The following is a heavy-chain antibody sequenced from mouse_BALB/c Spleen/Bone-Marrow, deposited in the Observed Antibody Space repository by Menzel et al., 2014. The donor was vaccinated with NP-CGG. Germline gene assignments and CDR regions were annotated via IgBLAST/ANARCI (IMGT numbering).Heavy chain of an antibody. CDR2: IGMGSSPI. J-gene: IGHJ2*01. Sequence: EVKLMEFGGGLVRLWGSRKLSWEASGFPFSGFGLHWVGRAPRGGRGGVRYIGMGSSPIFYADTVKGRFTISRDNPKNTLFLQMTSLRSEDTAMYYCARGGNWEDFDYWGQGTTLTVSS. CDR1: GFPFSGFG. CDR3: ARGGNWEDFDY. D-gene: IGHD4-1*01. V-gene: IGHV5-17*02.